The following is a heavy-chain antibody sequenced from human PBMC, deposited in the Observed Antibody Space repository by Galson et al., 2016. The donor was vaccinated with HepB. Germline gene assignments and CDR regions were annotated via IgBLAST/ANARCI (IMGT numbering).Heavy chain of an antibody. V-gene: IGHV2-5*02. CDR1: GVSLTTNGVA. CDR2: ICWVGAN. CDR3: AHWPFCIGALCYIGSGFDI. J-gene: IGHJ3*02. Sequence: PALVTPTQTLTLTCTVSGVSLTTNGVAVGWIRQPPGKALEWLTLICWVGANSYSTSLNSRLTITKYTSKNQVVLKMTKMDPMDTGTYFCAHWPFCIGALCYIGSGFDIWGQGTTVTVPS. D-gene: IGHD2-8*02.